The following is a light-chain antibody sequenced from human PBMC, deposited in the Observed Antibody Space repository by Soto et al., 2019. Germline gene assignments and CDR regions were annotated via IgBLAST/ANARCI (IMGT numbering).Light chain of an antibody. J-gene: IGKJ1*01. CDR2: GAS. V-gene: IGKV3-15*01. Sequence: EVVMGGRRTTMTMSPGERATLSCRASQSVSSNLAWYQQKPGQAPRLLIYGASTRATGIPARFSGSGSGTEFTLTISSLQSEDFAVYYCQQYNNWPPGTFGQGTKV. CDR1: QSVSSN. CDR3: QQYNNWPPGT.